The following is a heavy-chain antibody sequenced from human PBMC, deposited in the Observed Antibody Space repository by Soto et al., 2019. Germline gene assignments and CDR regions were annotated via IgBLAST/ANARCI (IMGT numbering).Heavy chain of an antibody. CDR2: INHSGST. V-gene: IGHV4-34*01. J-gene: IGHJ4*02. Sequence: SETLSLTCAVYGGSFSDYYWSWIRQPPGKGLEWIGEINHSGSTNYNPSLESRVTISVDTSKNQFSLKLKSVTAADTAVYYCARGVPSSSSWTLEGDYWGQGSLVTVS. CDR1: GGSFSDYY. CDR3: ARGVPSSSSWTLEGDY. D-gene: IGHD6-13*01.